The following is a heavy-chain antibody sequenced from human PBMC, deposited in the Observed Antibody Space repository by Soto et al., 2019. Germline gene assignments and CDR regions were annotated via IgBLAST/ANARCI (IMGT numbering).Heavy chain of an antibody. D-gene: IGHD2-8*01. V-gene: IGHV3-33*01. CDR2: IWYDGSNK. CDR1: GFTFSSYG. CDR3: ARDSFRCTNGVCYRGWFDP. Sequence: GGSLRLSCAASGFTFSSYGMHWVRQAPGKGLEWVAVIWYDGSNKYYADSVKGRFTISRDNSKNTLYLQMNSLRAEDTAVYYCARDSFRCTNGVCYRGWFDPWGQGTLVTVSS. J-gene: IGHJ5*02.